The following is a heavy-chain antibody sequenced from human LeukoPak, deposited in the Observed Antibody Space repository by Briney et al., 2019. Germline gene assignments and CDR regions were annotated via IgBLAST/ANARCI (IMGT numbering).Heavy chain of an antibody. Sequence: WGSLSLSCAASGFTFSSYAMSWVRQAPGKGLEWVSAISGSGGSTYYAYSVRGRITISRANSKNTLYLQMNSLRAEDTAVYYGARDPNGDYIGAFDFQRWGQGTQVIVSS. V-gene: IGHV3-23*01. D-gene: IGHD4-17*01. J-gene: IGHJ1*01. CDR2: ISGSGGST. CDR1: GFTFSSYA. CDR3: ARDPNGDYIGAFDFQR.